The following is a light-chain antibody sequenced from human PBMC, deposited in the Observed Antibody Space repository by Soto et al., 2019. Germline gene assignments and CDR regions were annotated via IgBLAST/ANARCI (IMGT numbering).Light chain of an antibody. CDR1: QDISNY. CDR2: DAS. CDR3: QQYDNLPIT. V-gene: IGKV1-33*01. J-gene: IGKJ5*01. Sequence: DIQMTQSPSSLSASVGARVTITCQARQDISNYLNWYQQKPGKAPKLLIYDASNLETGAPSGFSGSGSGTDFTLTISSLQPEDIATYYCQQYDNLPITFGQGTRLEIK.